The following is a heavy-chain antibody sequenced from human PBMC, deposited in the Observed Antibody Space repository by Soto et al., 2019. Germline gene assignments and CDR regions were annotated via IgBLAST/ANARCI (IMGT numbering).Heavy chain of an antibody. Sequence: QVQLEQSGAEVKKPGSSVKISCKASGGTLSDHGVSWLRQAPGQGLEWVGGTIPVFNTAKYAPKFQGRVTAAADKSTIIAYMELGSLRSDDTAFYYCARGVYGSGNYYTGPSAFDIWGQGTLVIVSS. CDR2: TIPVFNTA. V-gene: IGHV1-69*06. CDR3: ARGVYGSGNYYTGPSAFDI. D-gene: IGHD3-10*01. CDR1: GGTLSDHG. J-gene: IGHJ3*02.